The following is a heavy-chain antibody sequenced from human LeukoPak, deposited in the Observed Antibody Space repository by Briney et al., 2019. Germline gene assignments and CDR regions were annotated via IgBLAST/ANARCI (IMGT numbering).Heavy chain of an antibody. J-gene: IGHJ3*02. D-gene: IGHD5-24*01. V-gene: IGHV1-69*05. CDR2: IIPIFGTA. CDR1: GGTFSSYA. CDR3: AREMATINGAFDI. Sequence: GPSVKVSCKASGGTFSSYAISWVRQAPGQGLEWMGRIIPIFGTANYAQKFQGRVTITTDESTSTAYMELSSLRSEDTAVYYCAREMATINGAFDIWGQGTMVTVSS.